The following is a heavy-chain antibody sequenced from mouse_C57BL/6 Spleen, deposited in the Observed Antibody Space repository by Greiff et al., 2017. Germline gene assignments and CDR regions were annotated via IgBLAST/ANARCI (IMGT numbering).Heavy chain of an antibody. CDR2: INPGSGGT. CDR3: ARSDSDYAMDY. J-gene: IGHJ4*01. CDR1: GYAFTNYL. V-gene: IGHV1-54*01. Sequence: VQLQQSGAELVRPGTSVKVSCKASGYAFTNYLIEWVKQRPGQGLEWIGVINPGSGGTNYNEKFKGKATLTADKSSSTAYMQLSSLTSEDSAVYFCARSDSDYAMDYWGQGTSVTVSS.